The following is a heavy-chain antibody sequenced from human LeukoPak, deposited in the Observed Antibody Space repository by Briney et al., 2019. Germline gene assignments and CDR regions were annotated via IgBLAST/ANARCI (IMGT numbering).Heavy chain of an antibody. V-gene: IGHV3-7*01. Sequence: GGSLRLSCAASGFSRFYIYWMSWVRQAPGKGLEWVANIAQDGSEEYYVDSVKGRFTISRDNAKNSLYLQMNSLRAEDTAVYYCASLYYYDSSGSPNGLYAFDIWGQGTMVTVSS. J-gene: IGHJ3*02. CDR3: ASLYYYDSSGSPNGLYAFDI. CDR2: IAQDGSEE. D-gene: IGHD3-22*01. CDR1: GFSRFYIYW.